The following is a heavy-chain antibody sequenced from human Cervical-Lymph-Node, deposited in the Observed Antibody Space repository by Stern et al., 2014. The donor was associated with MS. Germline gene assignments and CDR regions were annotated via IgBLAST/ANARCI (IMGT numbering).Heavy chain of an antibody. CDR2: INAGNGDT. Sequence: QLVQSGAEVKKPGASVKVSCKASGYSFTSYAMHWVRQAPGQRFEWMGWINAGNGDTKYSQNFQGRITITSDTSASTAYMELTSLKSVDTAVYYCARLHYDSTGSGGDWGQGTLVTVSS. CDR3: ARLHYDSTGSGGD. V-gene: IGHV1-3*01. J-gene: IGHJ4*02. D-gene: IGHD3-22*01. CDR1: GYSFTSYA.